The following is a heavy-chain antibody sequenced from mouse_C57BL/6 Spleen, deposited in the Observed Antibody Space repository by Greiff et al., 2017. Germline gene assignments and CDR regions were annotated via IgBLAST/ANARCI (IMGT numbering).Heavy chain of an antibody. D-gene: IGHD1-1*01. J-gene: IGHJ4*01. CDR2: NSSGSSTI. V-gene: IGHV5-17*01. Sequence: EVKLMESGGGLVKPGGSLKLSCAASGFTFSDYGMHWVRQAPEKGLAWVAYNSSGSSTIYYADTVKGRFTISRDNAKNTLFLQMTSLRSEDTAMYYCARPGTTVVEDAMDYWGQGTSGTVSS. CDR1: GFTFSDYG. CDR3: ARPGTTVVEDAMDY.